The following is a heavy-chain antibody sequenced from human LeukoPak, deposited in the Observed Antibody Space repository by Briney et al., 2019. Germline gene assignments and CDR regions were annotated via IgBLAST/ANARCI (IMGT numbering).Heavy chain of an antibody. V-gene: IGHV3-15*04. J-gene: IGHJ6*02. CDR1: GFTFNYAW. Sequence: GGSLRPSCAVSGFTFNYAWMSWVRQVPGKGLEWVGQTVSEIDGGTTDYATPVKGRFTISRDDSKSTLYLQMNSLKIEDTAVYYCTTDEDWNYARKDVWGQGATVIVSS. D-gene: IGHD1-7*01. CDR2: TVSEIDGGTT. CDR3: TTDEDWNYARKDV.